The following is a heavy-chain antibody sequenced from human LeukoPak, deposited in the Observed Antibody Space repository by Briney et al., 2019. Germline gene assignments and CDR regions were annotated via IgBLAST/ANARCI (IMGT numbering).Heavy chain of an antibody. J-gene: IGHJ5*01. V-gene: IGHV4-30-2*06. D-gene: IGHD3-10*01. CDR2: IYDRGPA. CDR1: GGSISSSSFW. CDR3: ARSRQASGLFNS. Sequence: SETLSLTCTVSGGSISSSSFWWGWIRQSPGKGLEWIGCIYDRGPAYYNPSLKSRFTISVDRPKNQFFLNVTSLTAADTAVYFCARSRQASGLFNSWGQGTLVVVSS.